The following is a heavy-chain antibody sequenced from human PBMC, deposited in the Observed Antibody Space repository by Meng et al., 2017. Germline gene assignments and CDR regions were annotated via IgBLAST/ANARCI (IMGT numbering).Heavy chain of an antibody. D-gene: IGHD3-22*01. Sequence: SVKVSCKASGGTFSSYAISWVRQAPGQGLEWMGGIIPIFGTANYAQKFQGRVTITADKSTSTAYMELSSLRSEDTAVYYCARDRAPYDGGAFDIWGQGTMVTVSS. CDR1: GGTFSSYA. V-gene: IGHV1-69*06. CDR2: IIPIFGTA. CDR3: ARDRAPYDGGAFDI. J-gene: IGHJ3*02.